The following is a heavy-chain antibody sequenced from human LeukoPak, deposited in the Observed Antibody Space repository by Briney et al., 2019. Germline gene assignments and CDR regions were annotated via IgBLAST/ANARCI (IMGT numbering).Heavy chain of an antibody. CDR3: ARGKISYYYYYDSSGSFDY. V-gene: IGHV3-11*01. CDR2: ISSSGSTI. CDR1: GFTFSDYY. J-gene: IGHJ4*02. D-gene: IGHD3-22*01. Sequence: PGGSLRLSCAASGFTFSDYYMSWIRQAPGKGLEWVSYISSSGSTIYYADSVKGRFTISRDNAKNSLYLQMNSLRAEDTAVYYCARGKISYYYYYDSSGSFDYWGQGTLVTVSS.